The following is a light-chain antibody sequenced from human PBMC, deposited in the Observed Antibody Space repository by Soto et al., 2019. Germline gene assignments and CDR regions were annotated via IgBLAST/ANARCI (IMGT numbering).Light chain of an antibody. CDR1: QSVSSR. CDR2: GAS. CDR3: QQYNDWPPYT. J-gene: IGKJ2*01. V-gene: IGKV3-15*01. Sequence: EIVMTQSPATLSVSPGERATLSCRAGQSVSSRLAWYQQKPGQAPRLLIYGASIRATGIPARFSGSGSGTEFTLTISGLQSEEFAVYYCQQYNDWPPYTFGQGTKLEIK.